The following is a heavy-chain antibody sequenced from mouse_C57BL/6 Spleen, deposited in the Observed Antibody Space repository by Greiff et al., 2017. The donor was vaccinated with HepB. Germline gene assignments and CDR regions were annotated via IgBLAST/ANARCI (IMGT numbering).Heavy chain of an antibody. CDR1: GYTFTDYN. J-gene: IGHJ1*03. Sequence: EVQLQQSGPELVKPGASVKMSCKASGYTFTDYNMHWVKQSHGKSLEWIGYINPNNGGTSYNQKFKGKATLTVNKSSSTAYMELRSLTSEDSAVYYCAREDYYGSSSHWYFDVWGTGTTVTVSS. CDR2: INPNNGGT. CDR3: AREDYYGSSSHWYFDV. D-gene: IGHD1-1*01. V-gene: IGHV1-22*01.